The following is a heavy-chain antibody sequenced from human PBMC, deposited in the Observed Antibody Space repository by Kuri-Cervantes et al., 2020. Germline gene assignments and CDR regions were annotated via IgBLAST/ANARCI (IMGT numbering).Heavy chain of an antibody. V-gene: IGHV3-7*04. CDR3: ARRITMIVVARNWFDP. D-gene: IGHD3-22*01. CDR1: GFTFSSYS. J-gene: IGHJ5*02. CDR2: IKQDGSEK. Sequence: GGSLRLSCAASGFTFSSYSMNWVRQAPGKGLEWVANIKQDGSEKYYVDSVKGRFTISRDNAKNSLYLQMNSLRAEDTAVYYCARRITMIVVARNWFDPWGQGTLVTVSS.